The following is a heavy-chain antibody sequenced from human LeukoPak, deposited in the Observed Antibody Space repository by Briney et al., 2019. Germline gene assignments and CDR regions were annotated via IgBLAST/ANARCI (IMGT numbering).Heavy chain of an antibody. J-gene: IGHJ4*02. CDR1: GGSISSSSYY. CDR3: ARGPSPSRD. Sequence: SETLSLTCTVSGGSISSSSYYWGWIRQPPGKGLEWIGSIYYSGSTYYNPSLKSRVTISVDTSKNQFSLKLSSVTAADTAVYYCARGPSPSRDWGQGTLVTVSS. V-gene: IGHV4-39*07. CDR2: IYYSGST.